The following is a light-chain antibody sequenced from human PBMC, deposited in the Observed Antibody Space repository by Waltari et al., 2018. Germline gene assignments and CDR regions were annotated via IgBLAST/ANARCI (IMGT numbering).Light chain of an antibody. CDR2: QDT. CDR3: QAWDSSTVV. V-gene: IGLV3-1*01. CDR1: KLGDGN. Sequence: SYELTQPPSVSVSPGQTAIITCSGDKLGDGNVCWYQHKSGQSPVLVIYQDTKRPSGIPERFSGSNSGNRATLTISGTQAMDEADYYCQAWDSSTVVFGGGTKLTVL. J-gene: IGLJ2*01.